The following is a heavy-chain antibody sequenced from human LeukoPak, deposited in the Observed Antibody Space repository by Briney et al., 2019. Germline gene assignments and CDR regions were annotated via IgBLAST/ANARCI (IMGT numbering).Heavy chain of an antibody. CDR2: INHSGST. J-gene: IGHJ4*02. V-gene: IGHV4-34*01. D-gene: IGHD3-3*01. CDR3: ARSITIFGAVPDGVSADY. CDR1: GGSFSGYY. Sequence: SETLSLTCAVYGGSFSGYYWSWIRQPPGKGLEWIGGINHSGSTNYNPSLKSRVTISVDTSKNQFSLKLSSVTAADTAVYYCARSITIFGAVPDGVSADYWGQGTLVTVSS.